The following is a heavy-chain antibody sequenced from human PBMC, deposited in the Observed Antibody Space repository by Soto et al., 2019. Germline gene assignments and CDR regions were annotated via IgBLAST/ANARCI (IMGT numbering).Heavy chain of an antibody. CDR1: GFTFSSYA. J-gene: IGHJ6*02. D-gene: IGHD3-10*01. CDR2: ISGSGGST. V-gene: IGHV3-23*01. CDR3: AKDKQYYYGSGSYYNVLNYYYGMDV. Sequence: WGSLRLSCAASGFTFSSYAMSWVRQAPGKGLEWVSAISGSGGSTYYADSVKGRFTISRDNSKNTLYLQMNSLRAEDTAVYYCAKDKQYYYGSGSYYNVLNYYYGMDVSGQGTTVTVSS.